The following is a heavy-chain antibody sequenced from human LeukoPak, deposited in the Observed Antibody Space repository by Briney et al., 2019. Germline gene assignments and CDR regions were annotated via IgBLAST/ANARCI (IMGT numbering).Heavy chain of an antibody. J-gene: IGHJ6*02. CDR2: IIPIFGTA. CDR3: ARDLVRGVISSLYYYYYGMDV. Sequence: SVKVSCKASGGTFSSYAISWVRQAPGQGLEWMGGIIPIFGTANYAQKFQGRVTITADKSTSTAYMELSSLRSEDTAVYYCARDLVRGVISSLYYYYYGMDVWGQGTTVTVSS. D-gene: IGHD3-10*01. V-gene: IGHV1-69*06. CDR1: GGTFSSYA.